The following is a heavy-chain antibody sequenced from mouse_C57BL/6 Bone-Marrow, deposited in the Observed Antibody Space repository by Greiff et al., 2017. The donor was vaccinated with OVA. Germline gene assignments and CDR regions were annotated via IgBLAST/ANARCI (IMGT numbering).Heavy chain of an antibody. CDR1: GYTFTSYT. D-gene: IGHD4-1*01. J-gene: IGHJ2*01. Sequence: VQLQQSGAELARPGASVKMSCKASGYTFTSYTMHWVKQRPGPGLEWIGYINPSSGYTKYNQKFKDKATLTADKSSSTAYMQLSSLTSEDSAVYYCARERTGLFDYWGQGTTLTVSS. V-gene: IGHV1-4*01. CDR2: INPSSGYT. CDR3: ARERTGLFDY.